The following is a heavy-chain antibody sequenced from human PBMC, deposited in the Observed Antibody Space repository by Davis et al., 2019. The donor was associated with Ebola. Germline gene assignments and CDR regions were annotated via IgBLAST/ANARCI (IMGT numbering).Heavy chain of an antibody. CDR1: GGSISSYY. D-gene: IGHD3-22*01. Sequence: SETLSLTCTVSGGSISSYYWSWIRQPPGKGLEWIGYIYYSGSTNYNPSLKSRDTISVDKSKNQFSLKLSSVTAADTAVYYCASRDYYDSSGFPWGQGTLVTVSS. V-gene: IGHV4-59*12. CDR3: ASRDYYDSSGFP. J-gene: IGHJ5*02. CDR2: IYYSGST.